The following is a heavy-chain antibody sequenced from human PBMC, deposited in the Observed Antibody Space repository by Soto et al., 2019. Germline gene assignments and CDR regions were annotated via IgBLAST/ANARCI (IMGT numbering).Heavy chain of an antibody. V-gene: IGHV1-2*02. J-gene: IGHJ4*02. CDR1: GYTFIDYY. CDR2: ISPKSGGT. D-gene: IGHD6-19*01. CDR3: ARPPGYISDWYYFDL. Sequence: QVQLVQSGAEVKKPGASVKVSREASGYTFIDYYMHWVRQAPGQGFEWMGRISPKSGGTNYAQKFQGRVTMTWDTSLNTAYMELSSLMSADTAVYYCARPPGYISDWYYFDLWGQGTLVTVSS.